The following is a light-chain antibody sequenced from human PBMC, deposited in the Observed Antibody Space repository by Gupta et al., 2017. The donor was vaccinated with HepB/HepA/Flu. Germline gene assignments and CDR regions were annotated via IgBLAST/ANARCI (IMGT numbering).Light chain of an antibody. J-gene: IGLJ2*01. CDR2: DVS. V-gene: IGLV2-14*03. CDR1: SSDVGGYNP. CDR3: TSFRSGSTLVI. Sequence: QSGRTPPASLPGSPGQSIIICCPGTSSDVGGYNPVPWYQQYPGRAPELLIYDVSNRASGVSNRFSGSKTGNSASLTISGLQAEDEAVYYCTSFRSGSTLVIFGGGTELTVL.